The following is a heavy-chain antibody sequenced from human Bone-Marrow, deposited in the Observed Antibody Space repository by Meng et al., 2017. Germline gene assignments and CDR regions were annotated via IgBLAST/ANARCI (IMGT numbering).Heavy chain of an antibody. CDR1: GYNFPDDY. CDR3: ARDEDISAAGKLFGDY. Sequence: QVQLVQAGAEVKKPGASVKVSCTPSGYNFPDDYIHWGRRAPGQGLEWMGRINPKSGDTHYAQKFQARVTMTGDTSISTAYMELSGLRSDDTAMYYCARDEDISAAGKLFGDYWGQGTLVTVSS. V-gene: IGHV1-2*06. CDR2: INPKSGDT. D-gene: IGHD6-25*01. J-gene: IGHJ4*02.